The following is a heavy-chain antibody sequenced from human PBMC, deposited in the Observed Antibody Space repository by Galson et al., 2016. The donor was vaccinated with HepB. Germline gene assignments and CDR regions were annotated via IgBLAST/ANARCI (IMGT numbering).Heavy chain of an antibody. V-gene: IGHV3-15*01. CDR3: TTIHYYDSRGPEAY. CDR1: GFTFSNAW. J-gene: IGHJ4*02. Sequence: SLRLSCAASGFTFSNAWMSWVRQAPGKGLEWVGRIKSKTDGGTTDYAAPVKGRFTISRDDSKNTLYLQMNSLKTEDTALYYCTTIHYYDSRGPEAYWGQGTLVTVSS. D-gene: IGHD3-22*01. CDR2: IKSKTDGGTT.